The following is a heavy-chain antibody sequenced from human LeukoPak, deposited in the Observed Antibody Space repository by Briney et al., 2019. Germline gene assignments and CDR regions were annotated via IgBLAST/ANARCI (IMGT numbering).Heavy chain of an antibody. Sequence: SETLSLTCTVSGGSISSYYWSWIRQPAGRGLEWIGRIYTSGSTNYNPSLKSRVTISVDKSKNQFSLKLSSVTAADTAVYYCARSGYCSSTSCYAVDYFDYWGQGTLVTVSS. J-gene: IGHJ4*02. D-gene: IGHD2-2*01. CDR3: ARSGYCSSTSCYAVDYFDY. V-gene: IGHV4-4*07. CDR1: GGSISSYY. CDR2: IYTSGST.